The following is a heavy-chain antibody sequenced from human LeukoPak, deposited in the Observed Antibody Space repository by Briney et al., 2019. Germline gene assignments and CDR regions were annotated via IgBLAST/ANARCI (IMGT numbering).Heavy chain of an antibody. CDR2: INHSGST. CDR1: GGSFSGYY. J-gene: IGHJ6*03. D-gene: IGHD3-10*02. CDR3: AQITMSYYYYYMDV. Sequence: PSETLSFTCAVYGGSFSGYYWSWIRQPPGKGLEWIGEINHSGSTNYNPSLKSRVTISVDASKNQFSLKLSSVTAADTAVYYCAQITMSYYYYYMDVWGKGTTVTVSS. V-gene: IGHV4-34*01.